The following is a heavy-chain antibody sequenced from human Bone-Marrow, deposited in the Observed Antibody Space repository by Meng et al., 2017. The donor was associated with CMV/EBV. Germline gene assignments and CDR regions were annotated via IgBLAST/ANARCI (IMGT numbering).Heavy chain of an antibody. CDR2: ISGSGGST. CDR1: GFTFSSYA. CDR3: AKDLRWLQSFYFDH. V-gene: IGHV3-23*01. Sequence: GESLKISCAASGFTFSSYAMSWVRQAPGKGLEWVSAISGSGGSTYYADSVKGRFTISRDNSKNTLYLQMNSLRAEDTAVYYCAKDLRWLQSFYFDHWGQGTLVTVSS. D-gene: IGHD5-24*01. J-gene: IGHJ4*02.